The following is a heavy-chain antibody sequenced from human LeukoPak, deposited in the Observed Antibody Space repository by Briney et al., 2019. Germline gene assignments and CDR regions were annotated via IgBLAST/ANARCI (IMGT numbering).Heavy chain of an antibody. J-gene: IGHJ6*02. CDR2: IYPGDSDT. D-gene: IGHD3-22*01. CDR3: ARIRDSSGYYRSYYYGMDV. Sequence: GASLKISCQGSGYIFTSYWIGWVRQMPGKGLEWMGIIYPGDSDTRYSPSFQGQVTISADKSISTAYLQWSSLKASDTAMYYCARIRDSSGYYRSYYYGMDVWGQGTTVTVSS. CDR1: GYIFTSYW. V-gene: IGHV5-51*01.